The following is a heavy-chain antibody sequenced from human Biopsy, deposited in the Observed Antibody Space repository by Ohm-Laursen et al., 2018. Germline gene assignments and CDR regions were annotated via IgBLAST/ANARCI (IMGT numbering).Heavy chain of an antibody. J-gene: IGHJ2*01. V-gene: IGHV1-2*02. CDR3: ARGGLNYWYFDL. CDR2: INPNSGGT. CDR1: GSTFTDSY. D-gene: IGHD1-26*01. Sequence: GASVKVSCKASGSTFTDSYMHWVRQAPGQGLEWMGWINPNSGGTNYAQKFQGRVTMTRDTSMSTAYMELNRLRSDDTAVYYCARGGLNYWYFDLWGRGTLVTVSS.